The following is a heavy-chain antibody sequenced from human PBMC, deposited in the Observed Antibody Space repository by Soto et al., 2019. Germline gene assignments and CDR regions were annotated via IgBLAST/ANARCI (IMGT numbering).Heavy chain of an antibody. Sequence: RLSCAASGFTFSSYEMNLVRQAPGKGLEWVSYISSSGSTIYYADPVKGRFTISRDNAKSSLYLQMNSLRAEDTAVYYCARDLRVGATNLWGQGTLVTVSS. CDR2: ISSSGSTI. CDR3: ARDLRVGATNL. CDR1: GFTFSSYE. J-gene: IGHJ4*02. D-gene: IGHD1-26*01. V-gene: IGHV3-48*03.